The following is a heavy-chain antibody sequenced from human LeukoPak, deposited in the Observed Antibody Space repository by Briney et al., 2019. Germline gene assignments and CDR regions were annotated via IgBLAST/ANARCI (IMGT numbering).Heavy chain of an antibody. CDR3: ASIGSSPYIPFDY. D-gene: IGHD2-2*01. J-gene: IGHJ4*02. V-gene: IGHV1-2*02. CDR2: INPNSGGT. CDR1: GYTFTGYY. Sequence: VASVKVSCRASGYTFTGYYMHWVRQAPGQGLEWMGWINPNSGGTNYAQKFQGRVTMTRDTSISTAYMELSRLRSDDTAVYYCASIGSSPYIPFDYWGQGTLVTVSS.